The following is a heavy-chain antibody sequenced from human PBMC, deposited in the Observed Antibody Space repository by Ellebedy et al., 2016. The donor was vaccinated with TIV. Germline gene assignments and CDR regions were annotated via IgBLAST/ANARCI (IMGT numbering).Heavy chain of an antibody. CDR1: GFTFDDYA. CDR2: ISWNSGSI. D-gene: IGHD3-22*01. J-gene: IGHJ4*02. CDR3: AKDRDYYDSSGIDY. V-gene: IGHV3-9*01. Sequence: SLKISXAASGFTFDDYAMHWVRQAPGKGLEWVSGISWNSGSIGYADSVKGRFTISRDNAKNSLYLQMNSLRAEDTALYYCAKDRDYYDSSGIDYWGQGTLVTVSS.